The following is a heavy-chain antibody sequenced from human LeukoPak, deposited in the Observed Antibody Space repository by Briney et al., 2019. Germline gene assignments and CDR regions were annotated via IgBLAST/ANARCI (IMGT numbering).Heavy chain of an antibody. D-gene: IGHD3-22*01. CDR1: GYTFTGYY. CDR3: AASYDSSGYYVFDY. CDR2: INPNSGGT. V-gene: IGHV1-2*02. J-gene: IGHJ4*02. Sequence: ASVKVSCKASGYTFTGYYMHWVRQAPGQGLEWMGWINPNSGGTNYAQKFQGRVTTTRDTSISTAYMELSRLRSDDTAVYYCAASYDSSGYYVFDYWGQGTLVTVSS.